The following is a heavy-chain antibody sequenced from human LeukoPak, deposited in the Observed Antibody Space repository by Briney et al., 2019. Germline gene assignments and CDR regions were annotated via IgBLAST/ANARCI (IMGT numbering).Heavy chain of an antibody. D-gene: IGHD5-12*01. CDR2: ISGSGGTT. J-gene: IGHJ4*02. Sequence: PGGSLRLSCAASGFTFRNYAMSWVRQAPGKGLEWVSAISGSGGTTYYADFVKGRFTISRDDSKNTLYLQMNNLRAEDTAVYYCAKDGAWLRFDDWGQGILVTVSS. CDR1: GFTFRNYA. CDR3: AKDGAWLRFDD. V-gene: IGHV3-23*01.